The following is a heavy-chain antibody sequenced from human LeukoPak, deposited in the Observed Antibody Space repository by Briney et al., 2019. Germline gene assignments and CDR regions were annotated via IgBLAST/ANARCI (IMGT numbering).Heavy chain of an antibody. Sequence: GGSLRLSCVASEFTFSNYWIHWVRQAPGKGLVWVSRIRGDGIVTNYADSVEGRFTVSRDNAKNTVHLQMNSLRDDDTAVYYCARVSRDFYSNYYYYYGMDVWGQGTTVTVSS. J-gene: IGHJ6*02. CDR1: EFTFSNYW. D-gene: IGHD4-11*01. CDR3: ARVSRDFYSNYYYYYGMDV. CDR2: IRGDGIVT. V-gene: IGHV3-74*01.